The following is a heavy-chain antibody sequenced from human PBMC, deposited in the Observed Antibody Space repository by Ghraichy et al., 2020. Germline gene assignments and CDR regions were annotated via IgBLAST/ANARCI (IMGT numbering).Heavy chain of an antibody. Sequence: SQTLSLTCAISGDSVSSNSGVWNWIRQSPSRGLEWLGRTYYRSKWYTDYAVSVKGRISINPDTSKNQFSLQLNSVTPEDTAVYYCATLTGDSNAFAIWGQGTMVTVSS. CDR3: ATLTGDSNAFAI. V-gene: IGHV6-1*01. D-gene: IGHD7-27*01. CDR1: GDSVSSNSGV. CDR2: TYYRSKWYT. J-gene: IGHJ3*02.